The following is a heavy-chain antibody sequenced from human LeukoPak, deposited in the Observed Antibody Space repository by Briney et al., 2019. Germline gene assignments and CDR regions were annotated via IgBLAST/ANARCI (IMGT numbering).Heavy chain of an antibody. CDR3: TTGYYYDSSGYYY. CDR1: GFTFSNAW. Sequence: GGSLRLSCAASGFTFSNAWMSWVRQAPGKGLEWVGRIKSKTDGGTTDYAAPVKGRFTISRDDSKNTLYLQMNSLKTEVTAVYYCTTGYYYDSSGYYYWGQGTLVTVSS. D-gene: IGHD3-22*01. V-gene: IGHV3-15*01. CDR2: IKSKTDGGTT. J-gene: IGHJ4*02.